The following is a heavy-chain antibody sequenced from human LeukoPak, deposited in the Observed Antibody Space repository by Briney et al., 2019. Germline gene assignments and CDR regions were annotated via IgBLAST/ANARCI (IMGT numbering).Heavy chain of an antibody. CDR3: GRGDAVEMATISAFDI. CDR2: INHSGST. J-gene: IGHJ3*02. D-gene: IGHD5-24*01. V-gene: IGHV4-39*07. Sequence: SETLSLTCTVSGGSISSGGYYWSWIRQPPGKGLEWIGEINHSGSTNYNPSLKSRVTISVDTSKNQFSLKLSSVTAADTAVYYCGRGDAVEMATISAFDIWGQGTMVTVSS. CDR1: GGSISSGGYY.